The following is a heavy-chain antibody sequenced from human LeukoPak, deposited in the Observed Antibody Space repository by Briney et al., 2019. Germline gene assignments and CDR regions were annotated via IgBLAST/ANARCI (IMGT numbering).Heavy chain of an antibody. CDR2: ISWDSGII. J-gene: IGHJ5*02. Sequence: GRSLRLSCAAPGFIFDDYAMHWVRQAPGKGLEWVSGISWDSGIIGYADSVKGRFTIGRDNAKNSLYLQMDSLRPEDTALYYCVKDQTTVSLSGWFDPWGQGTLVTVSS. CDR1: GFIFDDYA. V-gene: IGHV3-9*01. D-gene: IGHD4-17*01. CDR3: VKDQTTVSLSGWFDP.